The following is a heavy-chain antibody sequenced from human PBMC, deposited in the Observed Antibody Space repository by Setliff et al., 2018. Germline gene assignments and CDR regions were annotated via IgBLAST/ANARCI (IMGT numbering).Heavy chain of an antibody. Sequence: GGSLRLSCAASGFTFSSYGMHWVRQAPGKGLEWVAVIWYDGINKYYADSVKGRFTISRDNSKNTLYLQMNSLRAEDTAVYYCARDGYCSSTSCPGWFDPWGQGTLVTVSS. CDR1: GFTFSSYG. D-gene: IGHD2-2*03. V-gene: IGHV3-33*01. CDR2: IWYDGINK. J-gene: IGHJ5*02. CDR3: ARDGYCSSTSCPGWFDP.